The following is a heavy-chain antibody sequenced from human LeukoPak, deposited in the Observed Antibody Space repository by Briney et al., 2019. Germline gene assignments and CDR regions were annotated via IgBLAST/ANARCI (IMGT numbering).Heavy chain of an antibody. V-gene: IGHV3-53*01. CDR1: GFSVSSHF. CDR2: IYSGGDT. CDR3: AIDQMIRGALDAFDI. J-gene: IGHJ3*02. Sequence: GGSLRLSCAASGFSVSSHFMNWVRQAPGKGLEWVSVIYSGGDTYFADSVKGRFTISRDNSKNTLYLQMNSLTAEDTAVYYCAIDQMIRGALDAFDIWGQGTMVTVAS. D-gene: IGHD3-10*01.